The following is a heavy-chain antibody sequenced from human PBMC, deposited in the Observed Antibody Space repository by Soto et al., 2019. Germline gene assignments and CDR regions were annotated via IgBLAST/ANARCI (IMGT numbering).Heavy chain of an antibody. D-gene: IGHD3-22*01. V-gene: IGHV1-69*13. CDR2: ILPIFGTA. J-gene: IGHJ4*02. Sequence: SVKGSCKESRRTFSSNAISWLRQAPGQGLEWMGGILPIFGTANYAQRFQGRVTITADESTSTAYMELSSLRSEDTAVYYCASGPHYYDSSGYYSGLDYWGQGTLVTVSS. CDR1: RRTFSSNA. CDR3: ASGPHYYDSSGYYSGLDY.